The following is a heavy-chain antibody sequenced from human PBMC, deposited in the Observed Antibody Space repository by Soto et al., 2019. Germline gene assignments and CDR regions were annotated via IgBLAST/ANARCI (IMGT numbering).Heavy chain of an antibody. J-gene: IGHJ5*02. V-gene: IGHV1-18*01. CDR3: ARVVYYDSSGYYYP. Sequence: ASVKVSCKASNYTFNMYGISWVRQAPGQGLEWMGWISGYNGNTEYEQKFQGRVTMTTDTSTSTAYMELRSLRADDTAVYYCARVVYYDSSGYYYPWGQGTLVTVSS. CDR1: NYTFNMYG. CDR2: ISGYNGNT. D-gene: IGHD3-22*01.